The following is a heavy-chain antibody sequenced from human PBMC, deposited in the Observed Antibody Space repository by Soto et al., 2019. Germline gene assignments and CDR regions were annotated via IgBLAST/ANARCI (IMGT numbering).Heavy chain of an antibody. J-gene: IGHJ3*01. Sequence: QLVESGGGLVQPGGSLRLSCAASGFSVSDNYMKWVRQAPGKGLEWVSLIYSGGSTYYADSVKGRFTISRDNSKNTLFIQMNSLRVEDTAVYYCAGERGYRWGQGTMVTVSS. CDR3: AGERGYR. CDR2: IYSGGST. D-gene: IGHD5-12*01. V-gene: IGHV3-66*01. CDR1: GFSVSDNY.